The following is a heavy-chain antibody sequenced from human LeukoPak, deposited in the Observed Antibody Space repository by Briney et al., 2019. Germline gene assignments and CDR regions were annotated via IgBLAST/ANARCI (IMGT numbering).Heavy chain of an antibody. CDR1: GGSISGYY. CDR2: TYTSGTT. CDR3: ARDPSYSSGYFDF. D-gene: IGHD6-19*01. J-gene: IGHJ4*02. V-gene: IGHV4-4*07. Sequence: PSETLSLTCTVSGGSISGYYLSWIRQPAGKGLEWIGRTYTSGTTDYNPSLKSRVTMSVDASKNQFSLKLTSVTAADTAVYYCARDPSYSSGYFDFWGQGTLVTVSS.